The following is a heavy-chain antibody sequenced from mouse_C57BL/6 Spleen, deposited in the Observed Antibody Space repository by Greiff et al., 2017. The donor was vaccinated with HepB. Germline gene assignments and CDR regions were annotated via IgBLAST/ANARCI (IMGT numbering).Heavy chain of an antibody. Sequence: EVQLQQSGPELVKPGASVKISCKASGYSFTGYYMNWVKQSPEKSLEWIGEINPSTGGTTYNQKFKAKATLTVDKSSSTAYMQLKSLTSEDSAVYYCARASSGAPFAYWGQGTLVTVSA. D-gene: IGHD3-2*02. CDR2: INPSTGGT. V-gene: IGHV1-42*01. CDR1: GYSFTGYY. CDR3: ARASSGAPFAY. J-gene: IGHJ3*01.